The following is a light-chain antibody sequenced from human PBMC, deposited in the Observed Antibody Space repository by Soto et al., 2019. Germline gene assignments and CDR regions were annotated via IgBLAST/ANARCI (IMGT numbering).Light chain of an antibody. V-gene: IGLV2-14*03. CDR2: DVS. Sequence: QSVLTHPASGSGAPGQSINISCTGTSSDVGGYNYVSWYQHHPGKAPKLIIYDVSNRPSGVSNPFSGSKSGNTASLTISGLQPEDEADYYCSSYTTSNTRQIVFGTGTKVTVL. J-gene: IGLJ1*01. CDR1: SSDVGGYNY. CDR3: SSYTTSNTRQIV.